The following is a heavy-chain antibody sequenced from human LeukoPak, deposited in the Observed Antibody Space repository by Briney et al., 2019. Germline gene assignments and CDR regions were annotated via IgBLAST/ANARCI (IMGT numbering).Heavy chain of an antibody. V-gene: IGHV3-23*01. J-gene: IGHJ6*03. CDR1: GFTFSNYP. CDR2: ISDSGDNT. Sequence: GGSLRLSCAASGFTFSNYPMSWVRQAPGKGLEWVSGISDSGDNTYYADSVKGRFTISRDNSKNTLYLQMNSLRAEDTAVYYCASGTGYSSSWYPLYYYYYYMDVWGKGTTVTVSS. D-gene: IGHD6-13*01. CDR3: ASGTGYSSSWYPLYYYYYYMDV.